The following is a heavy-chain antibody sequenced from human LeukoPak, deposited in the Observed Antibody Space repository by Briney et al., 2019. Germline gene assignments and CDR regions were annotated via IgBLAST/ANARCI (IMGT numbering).Heavy chain of an antibody. D-gene: IGHD7-27*01. J-gene: IGHJ3*02. CDR2: INPNIGAT. CDR3: ARGARRAGDLDVFDI. Sequence: ASVKVSCKASGYTFTGYFMHWVRQAPGQGLEWMGWINPNIGATKYARKFQGRVTMTRDTSISTAYMELSRLRSDDTAVYYCARGARRAGDLDVFDIWGQGTMVTVSS. CDR1: GYTFTGYF. V-gene: IGHV1-2*02.